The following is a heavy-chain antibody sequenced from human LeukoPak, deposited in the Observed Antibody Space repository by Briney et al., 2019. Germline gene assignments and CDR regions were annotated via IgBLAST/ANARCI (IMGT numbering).Heavy chain of an antibody. V-gene: IGHV1-18*01. D-gene: IGHD3-22*01. J-gene: IGHJ4*02. CDR3: ARDRTHYYDSSGYYSRWEY. CDR1: GYTFTSYG. CDR2: ISAYNGNT. Sequence: ASVKVSCKASGYTFTSYGISWVRQAPGQGLEWMGWISAYNGNTNYAQKFQGRVTMTRDTSTSTVYMELSSLRSEDTAMYYCARDRTHYYDSSGYYSRWEYWGQGTLVTVSS.